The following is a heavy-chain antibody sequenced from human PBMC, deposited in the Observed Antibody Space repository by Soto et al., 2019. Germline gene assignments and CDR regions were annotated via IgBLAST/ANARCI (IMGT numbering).Heavy chain of an antibody. CDR2: IIPIFGTA. J-gene: IGHJ4*02. V-gene: IGHV1-69*13. D-gene: IGHD1-26*01. Sequence: SVKVSCKASGGTFSSYAISWVRQAPGQGLEWMGGIIPIFGTANYAQKFQGRVTITADESTSTAYMELSSLRSEDTAVYYCARVSARKSGSYTRIFDYWGQGTLVTVS. CDR3: ARVSARKSGSYTRIFDY. CDR1: GGTFSSYA.